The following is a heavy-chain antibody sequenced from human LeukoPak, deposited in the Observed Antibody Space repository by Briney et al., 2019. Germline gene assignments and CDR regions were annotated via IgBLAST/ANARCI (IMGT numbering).Heavy chain of an antibody. J-gene: IGHJ5*02. CDR1: GGTFSSYA. Sequence: ASVKVSCKASGGTFSSYAISWVRQAPGQGLEWMGGIIPIFGTANYAQKFQGRVTITTDESTSTAYMELSSLRSEDTAVYYCARVIVGAIPEGGWFGPWGQGTLVTVSS. CDR3: ARVIVGAIPEGGWFGP. CDR2: IIPIFGTA. D-gene: IGHD1-26*01. V-gene: IGHV1-69*05.